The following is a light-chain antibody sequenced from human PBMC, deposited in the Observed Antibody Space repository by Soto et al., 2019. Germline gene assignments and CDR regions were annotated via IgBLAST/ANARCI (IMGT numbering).Light chain of an antibody. CDR1: SSNIGSNN. CDR3: SAWDDSLNGDV. V-gene: IGLV1-44*01. CDR2: GDS. Sequence: QSVLTQSPSASGAPGQRVTVSCSGSSSNIGSNNVNWYQQLPGAAPRLLIYGDSQRPSGVHDRFSASKSGTSASLAISGLQSEDEADYYCSAWDDSLNGDVFGTGTKVTVL. J-gene: IGLJ1*01.